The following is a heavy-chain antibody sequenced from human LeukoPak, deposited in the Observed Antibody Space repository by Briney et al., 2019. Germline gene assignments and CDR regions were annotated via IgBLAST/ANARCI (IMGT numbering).Heavy chain of an antibody. Sequence: ASVKVSCKASGYTVTRYDINWVRQAPGQGLEWMGWMNPNNGNTGYAQKFQGRVTMTRSTSIDTAYMELNTLTSDGTAAYYCARGFYYYGLDVWGQGTTVTVSS. CDR2: MNPNNGNT. J-gene: IGHJ6*02. CDR1: GYTVTRYD. CDR3: ARGFYYYGLDV. V-gene: IGHV1-8*01.